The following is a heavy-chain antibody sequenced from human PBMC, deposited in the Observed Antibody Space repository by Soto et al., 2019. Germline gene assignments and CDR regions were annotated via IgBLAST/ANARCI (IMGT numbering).Heavy chain of an antibody. D-gene: IGHD4-4*01. CDR1: GSTFTRYG. Sequence: XSVKVSCKASGSTFTRYGISWGRQAPGQRVEWMGPXSPYTXDPGYEKKSQXXVTMTKDXXKSKDYMEMGSLRSDDPAVYYCARQTVEAAFEYWGRGTLATVPS. CDR3: ARQTVEAAFEY. J-gene: IGHJ4*02. V-gene: IGHV1-18*01. CDR2: XSPYTXDP.